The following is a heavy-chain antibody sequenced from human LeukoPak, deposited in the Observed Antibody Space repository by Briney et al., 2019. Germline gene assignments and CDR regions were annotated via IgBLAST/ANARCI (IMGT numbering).Heavy chain of an antibody. V-gene: IGHV3-7*04. Sequence: GGSLRLSCVASGFSFSSHWMNWVRQAPGKGLEWVANIKQDGSDKYYVDSVKGRFTISRDNAKNSLYLQMNSLRAEDTAVYYCARDPYDSSWGLCYFDYWGQGNLVTVSS. J-gene: IGHJ4*02. CDR2: IKQDGSDK. D-gene: IGHD3-22*01. CDR3: ARDPYDSSWGLCYFDY. CDR1: GFSFSSHW.